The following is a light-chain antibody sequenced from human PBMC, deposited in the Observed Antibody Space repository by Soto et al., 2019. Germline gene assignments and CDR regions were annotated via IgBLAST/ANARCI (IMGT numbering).Light chain of an antibody. CDR1: SSDVGGYNF. CDR3: SSYAGSNNLRV. J-gene: IGLJ1*01. Sequence: QSVLTQPPSASGSPGQSVTISCTGTSSDVGGYNFVSWYQQHPGIAPKVMIYEVSKRPSGVPDRFSGSKSGNTASLTVSGLQAEDEADYYCSSYAGSNNLRVFGTGTKLTVL. CDR2: EVS. V-gene: IGLV2-8*01.